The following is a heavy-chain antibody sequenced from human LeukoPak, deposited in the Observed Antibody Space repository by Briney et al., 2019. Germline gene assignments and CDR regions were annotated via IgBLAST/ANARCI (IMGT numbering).Heavy chain of an antibody. CDR2: MNPNSGNT. CDR1: GYTFTNYY. V-gene: IGHV1-8*03. CDR3: ARGRGQWLVLVYYYMDV. D-gene: IGHD6-19*01. J-gene: IGHJ6*03. Sequence: ASVKVSCKASGYTFTNYYIHWVRQATGQGLEWMGWMNPNSGNTGYAQKFQGRVTITRNTSISTAYMELSSLRSEDTAVYYCARGRGQWLVLVYYYMDVWGKGTTVTVSS.